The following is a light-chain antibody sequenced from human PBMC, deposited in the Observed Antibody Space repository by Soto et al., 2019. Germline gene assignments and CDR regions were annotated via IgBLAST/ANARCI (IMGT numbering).Light chain of an antibody. V-gene: IGKV1-39*01. CDR3: QQSYSTSWT. Sequence: DIQMTQSPSSLSASVGDRVTITCRASQNISSYLNWYQQKPGKAPKLLIYAASSLQSGVPSRFSGSGSGTDFTLTSSSLQPEDFATYYCQQSYSTSWTFGQGTKVDIK. J-gene: IGKJ1*01. CDR2: AAS. CDR1: QNISSY.